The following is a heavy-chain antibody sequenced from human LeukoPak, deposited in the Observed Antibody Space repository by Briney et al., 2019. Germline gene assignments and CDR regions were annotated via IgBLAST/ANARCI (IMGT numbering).Heavy chain of an antibody. CDR3: ARGRPRGRGATANNWFDP. CDR2: INHSGST. D-gene: IGHD1-26*01. CDR1: GGSFSGYY. V-gene: IGHV4-34*01. Sequence: KPSETLSLTCAVYGGSFSGYYWSWIRQPPGEGLEWIGEINHSGSTNYNPSLKSRVTISVDTSKNQFSLKLGSVTAADTAVYYCARGRPRGRGATANNWFDPWGQGTLVTVSS. J-gene: IGHJ5*02.